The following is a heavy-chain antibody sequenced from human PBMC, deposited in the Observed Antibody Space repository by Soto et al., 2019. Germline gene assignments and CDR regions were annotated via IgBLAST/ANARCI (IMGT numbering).Heavy chain of an antibody. Sequence: TSETLSLTCAVYGGSFSGYYWSWIRQPPGKGPEWIGEINHSGSTNYNPSLKSRVTISVDTSKNQFSLKLSSVTAADTAVYYCARGRRITMIVVVITTYFDYWGQGTLVTVSS. D-gene: IGHD3-22*01. CDR2: INHSGST. CDR1: GGSFSGYY. CDR3: ARGRRITMIVVVITTYFDY. J-gene: IGHJ4*02. V-gene: IGHV4-34*01.